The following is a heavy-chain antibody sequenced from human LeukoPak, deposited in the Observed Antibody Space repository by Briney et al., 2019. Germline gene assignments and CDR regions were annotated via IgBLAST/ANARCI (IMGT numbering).Heavy chain of an antibody. CDR3: ARGQRSDAFDI. V-gene: IGHV3-30-3*01. CDR2: ISYDGSNK. Sequence: PGRSLRLSCAASGFTFSSYAMHWVRQAPGKGLEWVAVISYDGSNKYYADSVKGRFTISRDNSKNTLYLQMNSLRAEDTAVYYCARGQRSDAFDIWGQGTMVTVSS. J-gene: IGHJ3*02. CDR1: GFTFSSYA. D-gene: IGHD1-1*01.